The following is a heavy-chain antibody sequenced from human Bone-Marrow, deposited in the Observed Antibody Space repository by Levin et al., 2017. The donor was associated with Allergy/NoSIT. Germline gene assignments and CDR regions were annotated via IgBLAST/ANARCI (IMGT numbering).Heavy chain of an antibody. V-gene: IGHV1-8*02. CDR3: ARVSYDILTE. J-gene: IGHJ4*02. D-gene: IGHD3-9*01. CDR2: LNPNSGKT. Sequence: GESLKISCKASGYTFIGDYLHWVRQATGQGPEWMGWLNPNSGKTGYAQKFQGRVTMTRNTSTGTAYMELSSLRSEDTAVYYCARVSYDILTEWGQGTLVTVSS. CDR1: GYTFIGDY.